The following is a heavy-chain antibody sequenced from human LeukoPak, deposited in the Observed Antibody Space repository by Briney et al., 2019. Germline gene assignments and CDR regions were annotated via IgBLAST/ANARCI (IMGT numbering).Heavy chain of an antibody. V-gene: IGHV4-59*08. CDR3: ARRQYGVDYYGMDV. CDR1: GGSISSYY. CDR2: IYYSGST. D-gene: IGHD4-11*01. J-gene: IGHJ6*02. Sequence: NPSETLSLTCTVSGGSISSYYWSWIRQPPGKALEWIGYIYYSGSTNYNPSLKSRVTISVDTSKNQFSLKLSSVTAADTAVYYCARRQYGVDYYGMDVWGQGTTVTVSS.